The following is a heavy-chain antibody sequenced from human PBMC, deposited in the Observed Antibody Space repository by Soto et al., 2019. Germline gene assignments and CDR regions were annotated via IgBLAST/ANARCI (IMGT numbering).Heavy chain of an antibody. V-gene: IGHV4-39*01. J-gene: IGHJ6*03. D-gene: IGHD2-15*01. CDR2: IYYSGNT. Sequence: KPSETLSLTCTVSGGSVSSGSYYWGWIRQPPGKGLEWIGSIYYSGNTYYNPSLKSRVTISIDTSKNQFSLKLSSVTAADTAMYYCARHVGGYYYYMDVWGKGTTVTVSS. CDR3: ARHVGGYYYYMDV. CDR1: GGSVSSGSYY.